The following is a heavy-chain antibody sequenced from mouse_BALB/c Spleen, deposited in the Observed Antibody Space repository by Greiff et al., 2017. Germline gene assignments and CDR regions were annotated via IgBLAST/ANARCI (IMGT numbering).Heavy chain of an antibody. CDR3: ARSLYGNYGGDY. V-gene: IGHV5-6*01. J-gene: IGHJ2*01. D-gene: IGHD2-1*01. CDR1: GFTFSSYG. CDR2: ISSGGSYT. Sequence: EVQGVESGGDLVKPGGSLKLSCAASGFTFSSYGMSWVRQTPDKRLEWVATISSGGSYTYYPDSVKGRFTISRDNAKNTLYLQMSSLKSEDTAMYYCARSLYGNYGGDYWGQGTTLTVSS.